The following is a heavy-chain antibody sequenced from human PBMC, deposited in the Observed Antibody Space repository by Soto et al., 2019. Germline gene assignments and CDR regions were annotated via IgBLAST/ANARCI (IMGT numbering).Heavy chain of an antibody. CDR2: FDPEDGET. J-gene: IGHJ4*02. CDR1: GYTLTELS. Sequence: ASVKVSCKVSGYTLTELSMHWVRQAPGKGLEWMGGFDPEDGETIYAQKFQGRVTMTEDTSTDTAYMELSSLRSEDTAMYYCARGFFRPPSTPNFDYWGLGTLVTVSS. CDR3: ARGFFRPPSTPNFDY. D-gene: IGHD3-3*01. V-gene: IGHV1-24*01.